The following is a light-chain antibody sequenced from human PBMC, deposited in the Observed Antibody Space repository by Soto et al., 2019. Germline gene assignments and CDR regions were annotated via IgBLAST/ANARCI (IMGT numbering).Light chain of an antibody. CDR3: QQYYSTPVT. CDR1: QSVLYSSNNKNY. CDR2: WAS. V-gene: IGKV4-1*01. J-gene: IGKJ4*01. Sequence: DIVMTQSPESLAVSLGERATINCRSSQSVLYSSNNKNYLAWYHQRPGQPPNLLIYWASTRESGVPDRFSGSGAGKVFTLTISNLQAEDGGIYYCQQYYSTPVTFGGGTKVEI.